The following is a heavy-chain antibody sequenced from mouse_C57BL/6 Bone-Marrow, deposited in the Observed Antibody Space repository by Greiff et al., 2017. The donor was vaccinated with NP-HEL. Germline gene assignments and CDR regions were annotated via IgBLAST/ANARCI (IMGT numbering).Heavy chain of an antibody. V-gene: IGHV5-12*01. D-gene: IGHD2-4*01. J-gene: IGHJ3*01. CDR1: GFTFSDYY. Sequence: EVQVVESGGGLVQPGGSLKLSCAASGFTFSDYYMYWVRQTPEQRLEWVAYISNAGGCTYYPHTVKGRFTFYRDNAKNTLYLKMRRLKADDTAMYDCARQMIATGDGFAYWGQGTLVTVAA. CDR3: ARQMIATGDGFAY. CDR2: ISNAGGCT.